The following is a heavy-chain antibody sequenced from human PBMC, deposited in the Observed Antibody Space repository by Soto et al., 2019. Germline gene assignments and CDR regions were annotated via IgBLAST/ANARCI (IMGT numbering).Heavy chain of an antibody. CDR1: GGTFSSYA. Sequence: SVKVSCKASGGTFSSYAISWVRQAPGQGLEWMGGIIPIFGTANYAQKFQSRVTITADESTSTAYMELSSLRSEDTAVYYCARDKPTSSLEWLSPNYYYYGMDVWGQGTTVTVSS. CDR2: IIPIFGTA. J-gene: IGHJ6*02. CDR3: ARDKPTSSLEWLSPNYYYYGMDV. D-gene: IGHD3-3*01. V-gene: IGHV1-69*13.